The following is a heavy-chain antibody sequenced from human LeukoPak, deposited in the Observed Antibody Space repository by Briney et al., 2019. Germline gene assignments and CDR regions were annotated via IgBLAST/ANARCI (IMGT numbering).Heavy chain of an antibody. D-gene: IGHD3-3*01. CDR2: IYNDGST. CDR1: GLTVSSSH. V-gene: IGHV3-53*01. Sequence: GGSLRLSCAASGLTVSSSHMSWVRQAPGKGLEWVSIIYNDGSTYYADSMKGRFTISRDNSKNTLYLQVNSLRADDTAMYYCARDILFALDIWGQGTMVTVSS. CDR3: ARDILFALDI. J-gene: IGHJ3*02.